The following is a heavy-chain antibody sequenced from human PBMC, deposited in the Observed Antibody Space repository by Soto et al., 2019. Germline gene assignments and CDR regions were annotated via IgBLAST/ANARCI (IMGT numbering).Heavy chain of an antibody. CDR2: IIPIFGTA. J-gene: IGHJ5*01. D-gene: IGHD6-6*01. V-gene: IGHV1-69*05. CDR3: ARDPRIVARRGAWFDS. Sequence: GASVKVSCKASGGTFSSYAISWVRQAPGQGLEWMGGIIPIFGTANYAEKFHGRVTLTTDTSTTTAYMVLRSLTSDDTAAYYCARDPRIVARRGAWFDSWGRGTLVTVSS. CDR1: GGTFSSYA.